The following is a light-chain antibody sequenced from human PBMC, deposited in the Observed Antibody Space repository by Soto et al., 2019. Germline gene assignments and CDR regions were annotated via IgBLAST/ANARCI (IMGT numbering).Light chain of an antibody. Sequence: IVLTQSPGTLSLSPGERATLSCRASQSVRGNYLAWYQQKPGQAPRLLIYGASSRATGIPDRFSGSGSGTAFTLTIIRLEPEDFAVYYCQQYDSSPLYTFGQGTKLEIK. V-gene: IGKV3-20*01. CDR2: GAS. CDR1: QSVRGNY. J-gene: IGKJ2*01. CDR3: QQYDSSPLYT.